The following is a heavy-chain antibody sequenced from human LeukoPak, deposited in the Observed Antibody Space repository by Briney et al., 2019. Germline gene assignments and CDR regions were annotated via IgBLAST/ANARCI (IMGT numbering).Heavy chain of an antibody. CDR3: ARAKRNGFDI. Sequence: GGSLRLSCAASGFTFSSYSMNWVRQAPGKGLEWVSYISSSSSTIYYADSVKGRFTISRDNAKNSLYLQINSLRAEDTAVYYCARAKRNGFDIWGQGTMVTVSS. CDR2: ISSSSSTI. CDR1: GFTFSSYS. J-gene: IGHJ3*02. V-gene: IGHV3-48*01.